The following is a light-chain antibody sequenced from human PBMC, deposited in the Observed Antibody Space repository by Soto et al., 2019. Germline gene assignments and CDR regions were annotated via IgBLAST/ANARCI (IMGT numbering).Light chain of an antibody. J-gene: IGKJ5*01. V-gene: IGKV1-17*01. Sequence: IQMTQSPSSLSASVGDRVTITCRASQDIRKDLAWYQQKPGKAPQILIYGASNLQSGVPPRFSGSGSGTDFTLTISSLQPEDFATYYCLQHNSYPRVTFGQGTRLEIK. CDR2: GAS. CDR3: LQHNSYPRVT. CDR1: QDIRKD.